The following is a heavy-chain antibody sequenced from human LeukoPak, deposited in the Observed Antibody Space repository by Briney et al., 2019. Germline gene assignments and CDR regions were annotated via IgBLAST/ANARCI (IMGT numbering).Heavy chain of an antibody. Sequence: PSETLSLTCTVSGGSISSGSYYWNWIRQPAGKGLEGIGRIYTSGSTNYNPSLKSRVTMSVDTSKNQFSLKLSSVTAADTAVYYCARASYYYGSSLDYWGQGTLVTVSS. D-gene: IGHD3-10*01. V-gene: IGHV4-61*02. CDR2: IYTSGST. CDR3: ARASYYYGSSLDY. J-gene: IGHJ4*02. CDR1: GGSISSGSYY.